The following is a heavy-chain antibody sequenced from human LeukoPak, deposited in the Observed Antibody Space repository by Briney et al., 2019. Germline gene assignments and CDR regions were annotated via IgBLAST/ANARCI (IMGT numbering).Heavy chain of an antibody. V-gene: IGHV4-38-2*02. J-gene: IGHJ6*03. D-gene: IGHD3-10*01. CDR3: ARGVWGSGSYLSYYYYYMDV. CDR1: GYSISSGYY. CDR2: IYHSGST. Sequence: SETLSLTCTVSGYSISSGYYWGWIRQPPGKGLEWIGSIYHSGSTYYNPSLKSRVIISLDTSKNQFSLKLSSVTAADTAVYYCARGVWGSGSYLSYYYYYMDVWGKGTTVTISS.